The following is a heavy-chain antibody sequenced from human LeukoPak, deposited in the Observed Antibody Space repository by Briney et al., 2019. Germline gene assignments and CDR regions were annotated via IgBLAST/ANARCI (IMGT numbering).Heavy chain of an antibody. J-gene: IGHJ6*03. CDR3: ARDFYSSGSYYYYMDV. CDR2: IYYSGST. D-gene: IGHD6-25*01. V-gene: IGHV4-59*01. Sequence: PSETLSLTCTVSGGSISSYYWSWIRQPPGKGLEWIGYIYYSGSTIFNPSLKSRVTISVDTSKNHFSLKLTSATAADTAVYYCARDFYSSGSYYYYMDVWGKGTTVTVSS. CDR1: GGSISSYY.